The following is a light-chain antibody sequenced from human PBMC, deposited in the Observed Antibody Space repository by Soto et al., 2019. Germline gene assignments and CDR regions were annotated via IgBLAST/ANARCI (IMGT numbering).Light chain of an antibody. CDR1: QFVSSN. Sequence: EILMTQSPVTLSVSPGERATLSCRASQFVSSNLAWYQQKPGQAPRLLIYGASTRATGIPDRFSGSGSGTDFTLTISSLEPEDFAVYYCQRRSNWPRLTFGGGTKVDIK. J-gene: IGKJ4*01. CDR2: GAS. V-gene: IGKV3D-15*01. CDR3: QRRSNWPRLT.